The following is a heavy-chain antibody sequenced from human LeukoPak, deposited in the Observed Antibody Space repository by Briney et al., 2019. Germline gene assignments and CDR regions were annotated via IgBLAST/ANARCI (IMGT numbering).Heavy chain of an antibody. V-gene: IGHV1-8*03. CDR1: GYTFTSYG. J-gene: IGHJ5*02. CDR2: INAGNGNT. D-gene: IGHD1-26*01. Sequence: ASVKISCKASGYTFTSYGISWVRQAPGQRLEWMGWINAGNGNTKYSQEFQGRVTITRNTSISTAYMELSSLRSEDTAVYYCARGEVGANNWFDPWGQGTLVTVSS. CDR3: ARGEVGANNWFDP.